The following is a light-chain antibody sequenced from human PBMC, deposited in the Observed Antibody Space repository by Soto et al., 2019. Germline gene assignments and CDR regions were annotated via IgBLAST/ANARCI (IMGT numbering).Light chain of an antibody. J-gene: IGLJ2*01. CDR3: SSSTSSDNQL. Sequence: QSALTQPASVSGSPGQSITISCTGTSSDVGGYNYVSWYQQHPGKAPKLMIYEVSNRPSGVSNRFSGSKSGNTASLTISGLQADDEADYYCSSSTSSDNQLFGGGTKVTVL. CDR2: EVS. CDR1: SSDVGGYNY. V-gene: IGLV2-14*01.